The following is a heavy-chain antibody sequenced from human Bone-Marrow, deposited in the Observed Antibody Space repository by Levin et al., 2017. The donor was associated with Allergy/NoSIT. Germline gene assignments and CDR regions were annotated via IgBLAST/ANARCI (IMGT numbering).Heavy chain of an antibody. D-gene: IGHD3-22*01. J-gene: IGHJ5*02. CDR3: ARDVANYYDSSGYYDGRWFDP. Sequence: PGGSLRLSCAASGFTFSDYYMSWIRQAPGKGLEWLSYITTRGDTMYYADSVKGRFTIFRDNARNSLYLQMNSLRVEDTAVYYCARDVANYYDSSGYYDGRWFDPWGQGTLVTVSS. CDR2: ITTRGDTM. CDR1: GFTFSDYY. V-gene: IGHV3-11*01.